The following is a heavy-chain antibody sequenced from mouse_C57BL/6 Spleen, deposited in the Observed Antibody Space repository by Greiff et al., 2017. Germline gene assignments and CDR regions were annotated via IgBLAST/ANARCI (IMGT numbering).Heavy chain of an antibody. Sequence: VQVKQSGPELVKPGASVQLSCKASGYTFTDYYINWVKQRPGQGLEWIGRIFPGSGSTYYNEKFKGKATLTVDNSSSTAYMLLSSLTSEDSAVYFCARGGAMAPYAMDDWGQGTSGTVSS. CDR1: GYTFTDYY. V-gene: IGHV1-75*01. CDR3: ARGGAMAPYAMDD. J-gene: IGHJ4*01. D-gene: IGHD1-1*02. CDR2: IFPGSGST.